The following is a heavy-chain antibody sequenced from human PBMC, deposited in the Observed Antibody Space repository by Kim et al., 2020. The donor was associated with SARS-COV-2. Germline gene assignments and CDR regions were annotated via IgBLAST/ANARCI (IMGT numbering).Heavy chain of an antibody. D-gene: IGHD2-2*01. CDR2: IIPIFGTA. V-gene: IGHV1-69*13. Sequence: SVKVSCKASGGTFSSYAISWVRQAPGQGLEWMGGIIPIFGTANYAQKFQGRVTITADESTSTAYMELSSLRSEDTAVYYCASGGIVPAATGGYYYGMDVWGQGTTVTVSS. CDR1: GGTFSSYA. CDR3: ASGGIVPAATGGYYYGMDV. J-gene: IGHJ6*02.